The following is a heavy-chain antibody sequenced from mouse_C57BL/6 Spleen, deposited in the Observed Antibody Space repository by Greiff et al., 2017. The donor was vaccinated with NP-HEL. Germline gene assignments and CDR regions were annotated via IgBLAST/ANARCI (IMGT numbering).Heavy chain of an antibody. CDR3: ARHRTGRGYYFDY. Sequence: EVKLVESGGDLVKPGGSLKLSCAASGFTFSSYGMSWVRQTPDKRLEWVATISSGGSYTYYPDSVKGRFTISRDNAKNTLYLQMSSLKSEDTAMYYCARHRTGRGYYFDYWGQGTTLTVSS. CDR1: GFTFSSYG. CDR2: ISSGGSYT. J-gene: IGHJ2*01. D-gene: IGHD2-14*01. V-gene: IGHV5-6*02.